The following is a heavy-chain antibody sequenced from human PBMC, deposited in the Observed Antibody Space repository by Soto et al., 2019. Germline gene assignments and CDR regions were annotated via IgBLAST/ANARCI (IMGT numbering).Heavy chain of an antibody. V-gene: IGHV3-21*01. CDR3: ARARGNDWYSDY. D-gene: IGHD5-12*01. J-gene: IGHJ4*02. Sequence: GGSLRLSCTASGFTFSEYSMSWVRQAPGKGLEWVSSITHSGTYVYYADSVKGRFTISRDSASSSLFLQMTSLRAEDTAVYHCARARGNDWYSDYWGQGTLVTVSS. CDR2: ITHSGTYV. CDR1: GFTFSEYS.